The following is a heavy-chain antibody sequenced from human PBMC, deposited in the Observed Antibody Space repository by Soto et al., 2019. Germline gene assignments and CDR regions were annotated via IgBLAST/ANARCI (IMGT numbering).Heavy chain of an antibody. CDR2: ISAYNGNT. CDR1: GYTFTSYG. J-gene: IGHJ4*02. Sequence: QVQLVQSGAEVKKPGASVKVSCKASGYTFTSYGISWVRQAPGQGLEWMGWISAYNGNTNYAQKLQGRVTMTTDTSTCTAYMELRGLRSDDTAVYYCARGRSGYDWASLIDYWGQGTLVTVSS. CDR3: ARGRSGYDWASLIDY. V-gene: IGHV1-18*01. D-gene: IGHD5-12*01.